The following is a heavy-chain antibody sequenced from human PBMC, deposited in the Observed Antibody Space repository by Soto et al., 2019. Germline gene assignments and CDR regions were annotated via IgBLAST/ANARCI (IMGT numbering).Heavy chain of an antibody. D-gene: IGHD3-22*01. CDR1: DVSLSCRS. CDR3: STRAYDTNGYYRFDP. V-gene: IGHV4-34*01. CDR2: INHSGRV. J-gene: IGHJ5*01. Sequence: SEARSRSGAVYDVSLSCRSLTWIRQSPGRGLEWIGDINHSGRVNYSPSRKSRVTISLDTSKNQFSLTLSAVTAADTAMYDCSTRAYDTNGYYRFDPWGQGTLVTVSS.